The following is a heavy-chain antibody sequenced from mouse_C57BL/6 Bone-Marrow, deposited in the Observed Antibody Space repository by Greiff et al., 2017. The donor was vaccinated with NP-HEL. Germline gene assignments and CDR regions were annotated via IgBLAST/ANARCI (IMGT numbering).Heavy chain of an antibody. D-gene: IGHD1-1*01. V-gene: IGHV5-9-1*02. CDR1: GFTFSSYA. CDR3: TRGGLLLRYWYFDV. Sequence: EVQVVESGEGLVKPGGSLKLSCAASGFTFSSYAMSWVRQTPEKRLEWVAYISSGGDYIYYADTVKGRFTISRDNARNTLYLQMSSLKSEDTAMYYCTRGGLLLRYWYFDVWGTGTTVTVSS. J-gene: IGHJ1*03. CDR2: ISSGGDYI.